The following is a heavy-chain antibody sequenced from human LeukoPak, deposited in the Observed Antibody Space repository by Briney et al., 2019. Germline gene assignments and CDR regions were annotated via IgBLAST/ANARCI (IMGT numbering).Heavy chain of an antibody. V-gene: IGHV3-7*01. CDR1: GFTFSYAW. Sequence: PGGSLRLSCAASGFTFSYAWMNWVRQAPGQGLEWVANIKHDGSEEYYVDSVKGRFTISRDDGRNSVSLQMNSVRAEDTAVYYCGYTNNFYHWGQGTLVVVSS. D-gene: IGHD3-16*02. CDR3: GYTNNFYH. J-gene: IGHJ4*02. CDR2: IKHDGSEE.